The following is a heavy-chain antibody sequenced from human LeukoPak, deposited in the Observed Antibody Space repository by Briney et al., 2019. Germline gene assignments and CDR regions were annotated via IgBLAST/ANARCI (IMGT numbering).Heavy chain of an antibody. J-gene: IGHJ6*02. D-gene: IGHD4-17*01. CDR3: ARRAVTRPFYGMDV. V-gene: IGHV4-34*01. Sequence: SETLSLTCAVYGGSFSGYYWSWIRQPPGKGLEWIGEINHSGSTNYNPSLKSRVTISVDTSKNQFSLKLSSATAADTAVYYCARRAVTRPFYGMDVWGQGTTVTVSS. CDR1: GGSFSGYY. CDR2: INHSGST.